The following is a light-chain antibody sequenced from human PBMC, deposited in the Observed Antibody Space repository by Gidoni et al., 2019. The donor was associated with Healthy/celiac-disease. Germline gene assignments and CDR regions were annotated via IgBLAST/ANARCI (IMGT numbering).Light chain of an antibody. V-gene: IGKV1-12*01. Sequence: IQMTQSPASVSEYVGDRVTISCRASQGISSWFAWYQQKPGKARKCLIYAAYSLQSGVPSRFSGSGSGTDFTLTISSLQPEDFATYYCQQANSFPLTFXGXTKVEIK. CDR2: AAY. CDR1: QGISSW. J-gene: IGKJ4*01. CDR3: QQANSFPLT.